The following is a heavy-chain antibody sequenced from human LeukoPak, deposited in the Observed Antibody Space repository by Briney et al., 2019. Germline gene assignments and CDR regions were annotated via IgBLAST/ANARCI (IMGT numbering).Heavy chain of an antibody. Sequence: SETLSLTCTVSGGSISSGGYYWSWIRQPPGQGLEWIGYIYHSGSTYYNPSLKSRVTISVDRSKNQFSLKLSSVTAADTAVYYCAREYSSSSRFDPWGQGTLVTVSS. J-gene: IGHJ5*02. V-gene: IGHV4-30-2*01. CDR1: GGSISSGGYY. CDR2: IYHSGST. CDR3: AREYSSSSRFDP. D-gene: IGHD6-6*01.